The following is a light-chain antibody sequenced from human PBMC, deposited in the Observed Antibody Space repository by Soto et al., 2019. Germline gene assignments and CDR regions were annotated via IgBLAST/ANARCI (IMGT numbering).Light chain of an antibody. J-gene: IGKJ1*01. Sequence: DIQLTQSPSSLSASVGDRVTITCRANQDISYYLAWYQQKQGKVPKLLIYGASPLQSGVPSRFSGSGSGTDFTLTISSLQPEDIATYYCQKYHSAPRTFGQGTKVEIK. V-gene: IGKV1-27*01. CDR2: GAS. CDR1: QDISYY. CDR3: QKYHSAPRT.